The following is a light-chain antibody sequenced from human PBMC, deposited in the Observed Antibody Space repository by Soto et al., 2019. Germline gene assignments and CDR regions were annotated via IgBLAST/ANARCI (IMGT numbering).Light chain of an antibody. V-gene: IGKV1-16*01. CDR3: QQYNTYPRT. J-gene: IGKJ1*01. Sequence: DIQITQSPSSLSASVGDRVTITCRASQGINNYLAWFQQKPGRAPTSLIYATSSLQSGVPSRFSGSGSGTDFTLTISSLQPEDFATYYCQQYNTYPRTFGQGTKVEMK. CDR1: QGINNY. CDR2: ATS.